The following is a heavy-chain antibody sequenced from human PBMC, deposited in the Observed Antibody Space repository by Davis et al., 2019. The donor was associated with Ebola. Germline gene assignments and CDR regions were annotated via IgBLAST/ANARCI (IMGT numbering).Heavy chain of an antibody. Sequence: GESLKISCKCSGYSFTNNWITWVRQMPVKGLEWMGRFNPSHSQTNYSPSFQGRVTISGDESLSTVYLQLSSLQASDTAIYFCARGHGWVDYWGQGTLVTVSS. V-gene: IGHV5-10-1*01. J-gene: IGHJ4*02. CDR3: ARGHGWVDY. D-gene: IGHD1-26*01. CDR2: FNPSHSQT. CDR1: GYSFTNNW.